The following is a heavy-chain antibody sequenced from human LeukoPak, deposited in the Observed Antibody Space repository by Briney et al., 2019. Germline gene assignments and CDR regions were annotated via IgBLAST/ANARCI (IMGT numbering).Heavy chain of an antibody. D-gene: IGHD3-16*01. CDR3: AREGTYYEYVWGSSP. CDR1: GFTFSSYW. CDR2: IKHDGSEK. Sequence: GSLRLSCIASGFTFSSYWMSWVRQAPGKGLEWVANIKHDGSEKYYVDSVKGRSTISRDNAKNSLYLQMNSLRAEDTAVYYCAREGTYYEYVWGSSPGGQGTLVTVSS. V-gene: IGHV3-7*01. J-gene: IGHJ4*02.